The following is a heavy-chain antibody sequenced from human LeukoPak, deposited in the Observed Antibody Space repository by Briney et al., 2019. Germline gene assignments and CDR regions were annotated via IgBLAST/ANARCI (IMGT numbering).Heavy chain of an antibody. J-gene: IGHJ5*02. V-gene: IGHV3-7*01. D-gene: IGHD3-10*02. CDR2: IKQDGSEK. CDR3: AFMSDNWFAR. Sequence: PGGSLRLSCSASGFTFSSNWLTWVRQAPGKGLEWVANIKQDGSEKYYGDSVRGRFTITRDNAKNSLYLQMDSLRAEDTAVYYCAFMSDNWFARWGQGTLVTVSS. CDR1: GFTFSSNW.